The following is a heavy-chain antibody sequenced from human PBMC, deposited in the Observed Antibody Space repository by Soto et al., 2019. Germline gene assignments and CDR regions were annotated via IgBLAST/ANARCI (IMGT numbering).Heavy chain of an antibody. CDR2: INAGYGNT. V-gene: IGHV1-3*05. J-gene: IGHJ4*02. CDR3: ARIVYDSSGYNRYFDY. CDR1: GYTFSSYA. Sequence: QVQLVQSGAEEKKPGASVRVSCTASGYTFSSYAIHWVRQAPGQRLEWMGWINAGYGNTKYSQKFQGRLTITRDTSASKVYMELSSLRSEDTVVYYCARIVYDSSGYNRYFDYWGQGTLVTVSS. D-gene: IGHD3-22*01.